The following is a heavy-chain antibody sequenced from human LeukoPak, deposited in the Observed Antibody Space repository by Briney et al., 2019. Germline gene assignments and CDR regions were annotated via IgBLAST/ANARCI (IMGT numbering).Heavy chain of an antibody. V-gene: IGHV3-20*04. Sequence: PGGSLRLSCAASGFTFDDYGMSWVRQAAEKGLEWVSGINWNGANTDYADSVKGRFTISRDNAKNSLYLQMNSLRAEDTALYYCARGFDGNFDYWGQGTLVTVSP. CDR2: INWNGANT. J-gene: IGHJ4*02. CDR1: GFTFDDYG. D-gene: IGHD3-9*01. CDR3: ARGFDGNFDY.